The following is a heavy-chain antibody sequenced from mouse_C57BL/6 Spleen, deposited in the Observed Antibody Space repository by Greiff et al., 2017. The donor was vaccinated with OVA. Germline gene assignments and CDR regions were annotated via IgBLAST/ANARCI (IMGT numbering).Heavy chain of an antibody. V-gene: IGHV2-9-1*01. CDR1: GFSLTSYA. CDR2: IWTGGGT. Sequence: VQLVESGPGLVAPSQSLSITCTVSGFSLTSYAISWVRQPPGKGLEWLGVIWTGGGTNYNSALKSRLSISKDNSKCQVFLKMNSLQTDDTARYYCARNYYYGSSPHFDYWGQGTTLTVSS. J-gene: IGHJ2*01. D-gene: IGHD1-1*01. CDR3: ARNYYYGSSPHFDY.